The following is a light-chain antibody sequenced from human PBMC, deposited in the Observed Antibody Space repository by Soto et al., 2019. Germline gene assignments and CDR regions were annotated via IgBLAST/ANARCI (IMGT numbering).Light chain of an antibody. CDR2: DAS. CDR1: QSVNNY. CDR3: QQRSNWPPT. J-gene: IGKJ5*01. V-gene: IGKV3-11*01. Sequence: EIVLTQSPATLSLSPGERATLSCRASQSVNNYLAWYQQKPGQAPRLLIYDASNRATGIPARFSGSGSGADFTLTISNLEPEDFAVYYCQQRSNWPPTFGQGTRLDIK.